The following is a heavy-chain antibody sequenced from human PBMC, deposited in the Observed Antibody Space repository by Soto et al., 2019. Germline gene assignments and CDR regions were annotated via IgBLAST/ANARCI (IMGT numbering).Heavy chain of an antibody. D-gene: IGHD2-15*01. J-gene: IGHJ4*01. CDR1: GFTFSSYA. CDR3: AKDMSCSGGSCYTYYFDY. CDR2: ISGSGGST. V-gene: IGHV3-23*01. Sequence: EVQLLESGGGLVQPGGSLRLSCAASGFTFSSYAMSWVRQAPGKGLEWVSAISGSGGSTYYADSVKGRFTISRDNSKNTLYLQMNSLRAEDTAVYYCAKDMSCSGGSCYTYYFDYWGHGTLVTVSS.